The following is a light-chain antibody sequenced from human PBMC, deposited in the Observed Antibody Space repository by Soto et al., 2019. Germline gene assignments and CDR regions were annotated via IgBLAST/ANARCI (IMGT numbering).Light chain of an antibody. J-gene: IGKJ5*01. CDR1: QSVSSY. Sequence: EIVLTQSPATLSLSPGERATLSCRASQSVSSYLAWYQQKTGQAPRLLIYDASNCATGIPARFSGSGSGTDFTLTISSLEPEDFAVYYCQQRSNWPPDFSQGTRLEIK. CDR2: DAS. V-gene: IGKV3-11*01. CDR3: QQRSNWPPD.